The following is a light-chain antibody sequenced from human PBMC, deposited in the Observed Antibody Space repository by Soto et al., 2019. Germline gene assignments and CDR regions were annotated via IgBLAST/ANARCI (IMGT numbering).Light chain of an antibody. CDR3: TSYTSNTALV. CDR2: EVT. Sequence: QSAPTQPVSVSGSPGQSITISCTGTSSDIGSHDYVSWYQHHPGKAPKLIIYEVTNRPSGVSDRFSGSKSGSTASLTISGLQAEDEADYHCTSYTSNTALVFGTGTKLTVL. CDR1: SSDIGSHDY. V-gene: IGLV2-14*01. J-gene: IGLJ1*01.